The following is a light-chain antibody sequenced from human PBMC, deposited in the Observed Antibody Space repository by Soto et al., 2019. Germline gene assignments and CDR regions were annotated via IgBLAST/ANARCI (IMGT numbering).Light chain of an antibody. CDR2: AAS. CDR1: QSISSY. V-gene: IGKV1-39*01. CDR3: QQSYSTPPT. Sequence: DIQMTQSPSSLSASVGDRVTITCRASQSISSYLNWYQQKPGRAPKLLIYAASSLQSGVPSRLSGSGSGTDFTITISSLQPEDFATYYCQQSYSTPPTFGQGTKLEIE. J-gene: IGKJ2*01.